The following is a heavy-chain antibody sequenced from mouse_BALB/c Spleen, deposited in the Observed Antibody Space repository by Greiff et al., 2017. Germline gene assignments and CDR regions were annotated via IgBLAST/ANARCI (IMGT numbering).Heavy chain of an antibody. CDR3: ARDSSGYYAMDY. Sequence: EVQLVESGGGLVKPGGSLKLSCAASGFTFSDYYMYWVRQTPEKRLEWVATISDGGSYTYYPDSVKVRFTISRDNAKNNLYLQMSSLKSEDTAMYYCARDSSGYYAMDYWGQGTSVTVSS. D-gene: IGHD3-1*01. CDR1: GFTFSDYY. J-gene: IGHJ4*01. V-gene: IGHV5-4*02. CDR2: ISDGGSYT.